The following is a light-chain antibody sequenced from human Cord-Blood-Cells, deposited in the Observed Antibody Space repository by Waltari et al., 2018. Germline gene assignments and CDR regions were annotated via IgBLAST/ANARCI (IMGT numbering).Light chain of an antibody. Sequence: DIVMTQSPDSLAVSLGERATINCKSSQSVLYSSNNKNYLAWYQQKQGQPPKLLIYWASTLDSGVPNRFGGGCSGTDFTLTISSLQAEDVAVYYCQQYYSTPWTFGQGTKVEIK. J-gene: IGKJ1*01. CDR2: WAS. V-gene: IGKV4-1*01. CDR1: QSVLYSSNNKNY. CDR3: QQYYSTPWT.